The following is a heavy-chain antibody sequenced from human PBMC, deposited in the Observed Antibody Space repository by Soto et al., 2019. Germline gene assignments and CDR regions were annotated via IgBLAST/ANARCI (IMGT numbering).Heavy chain of an antibody. CDR1: GFTFSGSA. Sequence: EVQLVESGGGLVQPGGSLKLSCAASGFTFSGSAMHWVRQASGKGLEWVGRIRSKANSYATAYAASVKGRFTISRDDSXNXVYLQMNSLKTEDTAVYYCTRQPSSPWFGELYYFDYWGQGTLVTVSS. D-gene: IGHD3-10*01. J-gene: IGHJ4*02. CDR3: TRQPSSPWFGELYYFDY. CDR2: IRSKANSYAT. V-gene: IGHV3-73*01.